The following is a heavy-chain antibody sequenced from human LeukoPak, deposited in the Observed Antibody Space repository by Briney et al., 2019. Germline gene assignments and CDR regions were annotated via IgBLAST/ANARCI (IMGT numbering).Heavy chain of an antibody. CDR2: IYYSGST. CDR1: GGSISSSSYY. D-gene: IGHD6-13*01. V-gene: IGHV4-39*01. Sequence: PSETLSLTCTVSGGSISSSSYYWGWIRQPPGKGLEWIGNIYYSGSTYYNPSLKSRVTISVDTSKNQFSLKLSSVTAADTAVYSCARLHSSSWYYHYWGQGTLVTVSS. CDR3: ARLHSSSWYYHY. J-gene: IGHJ4*02.